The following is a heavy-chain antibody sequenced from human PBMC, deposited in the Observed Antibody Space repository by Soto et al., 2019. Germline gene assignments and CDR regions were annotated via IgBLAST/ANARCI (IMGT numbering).Heavy chain of an antibody. D-gene: IGHD3-3*01. CDR1: GGSISSSSYY. Sequence: SETLSLTCTVSGGSISSSSYYWGWIRQPPGKGLEWIGSIYSSGSPYYNPSRKSRVTISVHTSKNQFSLKLSSVTAADTAVDYCPRRGDTYYDFWSGYYPFDPWGQGTPVTVS. CDR3: PRRGDTYYDFWSGYYPFDP. J-gene: IGHJ5*02. CDR2: IYSSGSP. V-gene: IGHV4-39*01.